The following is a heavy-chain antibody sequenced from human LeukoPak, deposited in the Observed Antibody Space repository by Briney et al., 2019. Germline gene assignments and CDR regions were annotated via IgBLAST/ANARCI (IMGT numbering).Heavy chain of an antibody. D-gene: IGHD1-7*01. CDR3: ARATITGTTYYYYGMDV. V-gene: IGHV1-2*02. CDR2: INPNSGGT. CDR1: GYTFTDYY. J-gene: IGHJ6*02. Sequence: GASVKVSCKASGYTFTDYYVHWARQAPGQGLEWMGWINPNSGGTNYAQKFRGRVTTTRDTSINTAYMEASRLRSDDTAVYYCARATITGTTYYYYGMDVWGQGTTVTVSS.